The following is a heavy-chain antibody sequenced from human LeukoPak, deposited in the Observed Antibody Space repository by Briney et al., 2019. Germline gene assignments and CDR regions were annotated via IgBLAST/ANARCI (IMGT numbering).Heavy chain of an antibody. CDR1: DYSIRSGYY. Sequence: SETLSLTCDVSDYSIRSGYYWGWIRQPPGKGLEWIGYIYYSGSTNYNPSLKSRVTISVDTSKNQFSLKLSSVTAADTAVYYCAREVPKLYYDFWSGNDAFDIWGQGIMVTVSS. CDR3: AREVPKLYYDFWSGNDAFDI. V-gene: IGHV4-38-2*02. D-gene: IGHD3-3*01. CDR2: IYYSGST. J-gene: IGHJ3*02.